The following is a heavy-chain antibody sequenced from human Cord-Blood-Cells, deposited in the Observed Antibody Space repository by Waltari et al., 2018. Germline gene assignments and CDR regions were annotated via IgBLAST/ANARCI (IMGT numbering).Heavy chain of an antibody. D-gene: IGHD6-13*01. V-gene: IGHV1-8*01. CDR3: ARGDPYSSSWFPIDY. Sequence: QVQLVQSGAEVKKPGASVKVSCKASGYTFTSYDINWVRQATGQGLEWRGWMNPKSGNTGNAQKFQGRVTMTRNPSISTAYMELSSLRSEDTAVYYCARGDPYSSSWFPIDYWGQGTLVTVSS. J-gene: IGHJ4*02. CDR1: GYTFTSYD. CDR2: MNPKSGNT.